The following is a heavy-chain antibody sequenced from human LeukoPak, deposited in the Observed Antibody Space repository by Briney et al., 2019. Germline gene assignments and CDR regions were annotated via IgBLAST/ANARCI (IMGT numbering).Heavy chain of an antibody. Sequence: PGGSLRISCAASGVTFSNDGMCWVRHGPRKGLVWGARINFDGSATTYADSVRRRFTISRDNSKNTLYLQMNSLRAEDTAVYYCARVRGDDKYSSGWYLDYWGQGTLVTVSS. CDR2: INFDGSAT. J-gene: IGHJ4*02. V-gene: IGHV3-74*01. CDR3: ARVRGDDKYSSGWYLDY. D-gene: IGHD6-19*01. CDR1: GVTFSNDG.